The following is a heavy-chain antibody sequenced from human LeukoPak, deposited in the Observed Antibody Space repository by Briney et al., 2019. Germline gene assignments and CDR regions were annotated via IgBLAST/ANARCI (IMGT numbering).Heavy chain of an antibody. V-gene: IGHV1-24*01. CDR2: FDVIDSET. CDR1: GSSLGELL. J-gene: IGHJ4*02. Sequence: GLGKASCTVSGSSLGELLLYWVGQAPGNGREWRVGFDVIDSETYYAQKYQGRVTMTHDSSTDTAYVELRSRTSDDTALHCDAAGRPQGLLDHRGQGTLGNVSS. CDR3: AAGRPQGLLDH. D-gene: IGHD1-14*01.